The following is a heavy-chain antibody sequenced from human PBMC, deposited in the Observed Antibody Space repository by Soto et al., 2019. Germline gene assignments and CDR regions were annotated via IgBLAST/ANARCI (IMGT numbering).Heavy chain of an antibody. CDR2: ISGSGGST. Sequence: VQLVESGGGVVQPGRSLRLSCAASGFTFSSYAMSWVRQAPGKGLEWVSAISGSGGSTYYADSVKGRFTISRDNSKNTLYLQMNSLRAEDTAVYYCAKDPPYYYDSSGYYYTDAFDIWGQGTMVTVSS. CDR1: GFTFSSYA. CDR3: AKDPPYYYDSSGYYYTDAFDI. D-gene: IGHD3-22*01. J-gene: IGHJ3*02. V-gene: IGHV3-23*04.